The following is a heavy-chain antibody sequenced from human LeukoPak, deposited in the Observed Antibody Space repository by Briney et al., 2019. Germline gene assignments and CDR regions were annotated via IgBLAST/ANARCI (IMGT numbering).Heavy chain of an antibody. Sequence: ASGKGSCKASGYTFTSYDINWVRQATGQGREWVGWMNPNSGNTGYAQKFQGRVTITRNTSISTAYMEMSSLRSEDTAVYYCARGKLDFHYWGQGTLVTVSS. CDR3: ARGKLDFHY. CDR1: GYTFTSYD. CDR2: MNPNSGNT. V-gene: IGHV1-8*03. J-gene: IGHJ4*02. D-gene: IGHD4-23*01.